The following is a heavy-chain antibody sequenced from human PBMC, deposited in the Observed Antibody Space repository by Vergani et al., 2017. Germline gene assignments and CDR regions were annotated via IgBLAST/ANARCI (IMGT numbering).Heavy chain of an antibody. CDR2: IYTTGST. V-gene: IGHV4-61*02. Sequence: QVQLQESGPGLVKPSQTLSLTCTVSGGSISSGSYYWSWIRQPAGKGLEWIGRIYTTGSTNYNPSLKSRVTISVARSKNQFSLKLSSVTAADTAVYYCAGDGVYYDSSGYYSADAFDIWGQGTMVTVSS. J-gene: IGHJ3*02. D-gene: IGHD3-22*01. CDR3: AGDGVYYDSSGYYSADAFDI. CDR1: GGSISSGSYY.